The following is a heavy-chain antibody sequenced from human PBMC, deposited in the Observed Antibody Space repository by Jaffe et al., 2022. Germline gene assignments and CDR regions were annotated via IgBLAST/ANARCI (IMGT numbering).Heavy chain of an antibody. CDR1: GFTFSSYE. CDR3: ARGAPYYFDY. V-gene: IGHV3-48*03. CDR2: ISTSGGVI. Sequence: EVHLVESGGGLVQPGGSLRLSCTASGFTFSSYEMNWVRQAPGKGLEWVSYISTSGGVIYYADSVKGRFTISRDNAKNSLFLQMNSLRAEDTAVYYCARGAPYYFDYWGQGTLVTVSS. J-gene: IGHJ4*02.